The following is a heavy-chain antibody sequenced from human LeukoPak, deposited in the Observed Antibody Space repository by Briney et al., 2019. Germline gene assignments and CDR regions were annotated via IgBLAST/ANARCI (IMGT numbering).Heavy chain of an antibody. J-gene: IGHJ6*03. CDR2: IYTSGST. Sequence: PSETLSLTCTVSGGSISSYYWSWIRQPAGKGLEWIGRIYTSGSTNYNPSLKSRVTMSVDTSKNQFSLKLSSVTAADTAVYYCARAQSIAARPRYYYMDVWGKGTTVTVSS. D-gene: IGHD6-6*01. CDR1: GGSISSYY. CDR3: ARAQSIAARPRYYYMDV. V-gene: IGHV4-4*07.